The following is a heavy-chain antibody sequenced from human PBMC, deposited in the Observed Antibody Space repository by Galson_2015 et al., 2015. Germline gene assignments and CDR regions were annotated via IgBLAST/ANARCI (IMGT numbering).Heavy chain of an antibody. CDR2: LNPSGGST. Sequence: SVKVSCKAPGYTFSGYYMHWVRQAPGQGLEWMGILNPSGGSTTYAQNFQGRVTMTRDTSTSTLYSELSSLRSEDTAVYYCARSPQWLVLHYFDYWGQGTLVTVSS. CDR3: ARSPQWLVLHYFDY. J-gene: IGHJ4*02. D-gene: IGHD6-19*01. CDR1: GYTFSGYY. V-gene: IGHV1-46*01.